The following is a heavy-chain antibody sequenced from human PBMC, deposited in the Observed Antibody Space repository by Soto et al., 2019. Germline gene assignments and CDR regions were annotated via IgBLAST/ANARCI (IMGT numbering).Heavy chain of an antibody. CDR1: GGSFSGYY. Sequence: SETLSLTCAVYGGSFSGYYWSWIRQPPGKGLEWIGEINHSGSTNYNPSLKSRVTISVDTSKNQFSLKLSSVTAADTAVYYCALKPPSSITTRLDVWGKGTTVTVSS. CDR2: INHSGST. J-gene: IGHJ6*04. CDR3: ALKPPSSITTRLDV. D-gene: IGHD6-13*01. V-gene: IGHV4-34*01.